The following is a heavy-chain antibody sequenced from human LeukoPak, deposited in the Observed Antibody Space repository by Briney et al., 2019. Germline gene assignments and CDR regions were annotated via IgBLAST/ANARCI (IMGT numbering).Heavy chain of an antibody. V-gene: IGHV4-39*01. CDR2: IYYSGST. CDR1: GGSISSGSYY. Sequence: PSETLSLTCTVSGGSISSGSYYWGWIRQPPGKGLVWIGSIYYSGSTYYNPSLKSRVTISVDTSKNQFALKLTSVTAADTAVYYCARGAAGSYYYYGMDVWGQGTTVTVSS. J-gene: IGHJ6*02. CDR3: ARGAAGSYYYYGMDV. D-gene: IGHD6-13*01.